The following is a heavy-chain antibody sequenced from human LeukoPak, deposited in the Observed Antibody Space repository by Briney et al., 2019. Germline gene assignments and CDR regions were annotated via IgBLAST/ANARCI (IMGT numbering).Heavy chain of an antibody. D-gene: IGHD6-19*01. CDR1: GFTFDDYA. CDR3: AKDSQWLVSGGSGYFDY. J-gene: IGHJ4*02. Sequence: GGSLRLSCAASGFTFDDYAMHWVRQAPGKGLEWVSGISWNGGSIGYADSVKGRFTISRDNAKNSLYLQMNSLRAEDTALYYCAKDSQWLVSGGSGYFDYWGQGTLVTVSS. CDR2: ISWNGGSI. V-gene: IGHV3-9*01.